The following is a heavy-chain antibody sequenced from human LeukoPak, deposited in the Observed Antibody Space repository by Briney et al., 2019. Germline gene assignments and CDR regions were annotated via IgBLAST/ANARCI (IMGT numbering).Heavy chain of an antibody. CDR2: ISAYNGDT. V-gene: IGHV1-18*01. J-gene: IGHJ4*02. CDR1: GYTFNIYG. Sequence: ASVKVSCKASGYTFNIYGIRWVRQAPGKGLEWMGWISAYNGDTKYAQKLQGRVTLTTDTSTSTAYMELRSLTSDDAAVYYCGRSSSGWSVDYWGQGALVTVSS. D-gene: IGHD6-19*01. CDR3: GRSSSGWSVDY.